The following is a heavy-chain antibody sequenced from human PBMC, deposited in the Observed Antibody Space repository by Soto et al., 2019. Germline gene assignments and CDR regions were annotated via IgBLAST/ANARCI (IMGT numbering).Heavy chain of an antibody. V-gene: IGHV4-34*01. J-gene: IGHJ3*02. CDR1: GGSFSGYY. D-gene: IGHD2-15*01. Sequence: ASETLSLTCAVYGGSFSGYYWSWIRQPPGKGLEWIGEINRSGSTNYNPSLKSRVTISVDTSKNQFSLKLSSVTAADTAVYYCARGGYCSGGSCYRPFDIWGQGTMVTVSS. CDR3: ARGGYCSGGSCYRPFDI. CDR2: INRSGST.